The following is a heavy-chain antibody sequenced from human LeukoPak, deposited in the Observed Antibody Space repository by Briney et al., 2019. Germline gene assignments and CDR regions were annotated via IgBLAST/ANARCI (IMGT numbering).Heavy chain of an antibody. CDR3: ARVATERGTDDAFDI. V-gene: IGHV3-66*01. CDR1: GFTFSSYG. J-gene: IGHJ3*02. D-gene: IGHD5-12*01. Sequence: GGSLRLSCAASGFTFSSYGMHWVRQAPGKGLEWVSVIYSGGSTYYADSVKGRFTISRDNSKNTLYLQMNSLRAEDTAVYYCARVATERGTDDAFDIWGQGTMVTVSS. CDR2: IYSGGST.